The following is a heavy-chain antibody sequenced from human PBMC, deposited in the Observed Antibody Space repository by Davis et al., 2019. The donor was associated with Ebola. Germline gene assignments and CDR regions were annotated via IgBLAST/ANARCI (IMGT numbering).Heavy chain of an antibody. J-gene: IGHJ4*02. D-gene: IGHD3-10*01. CDR3: ARVVLWFGEPLGYYFDY. V-gene: IGHV4-59*01. CDR2: IYYSGST. Sequence: SETLSLTCTVSGGSISSYYWSWIRQLPGKGLEWIGYIYYSGSTNYNPSLKSRVTISVDTSKNQFSLKLSSVTAADTAVYYCARVVLWFGEPLGYYFDYWGQGTLVTVSS. CDR1: GGSISSYY.